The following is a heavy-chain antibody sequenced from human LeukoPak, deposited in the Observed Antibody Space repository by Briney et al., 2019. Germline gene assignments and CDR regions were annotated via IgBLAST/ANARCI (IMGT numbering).Heavy chain of an antibody. V-gene: IGHV5-51*01. Sequence: GESLKISCKGSGYSFTSYWIGWVRQMPGKGLEWMGIIYPGDSDTRYSPSFQGQVTISADKSISTAYLQWSSLKASDTAMYYCARYPYYYGSGSYILPYYYGMDVWGQGTTVTVSS. CDR1: GYSFTSYW. J-gene: IGHJ6*02. CDR3: ARYPYYYGSGSYILPYYYGMDV. D-gene: IGHD3-10*01. CDR2: IYPGDSDT.